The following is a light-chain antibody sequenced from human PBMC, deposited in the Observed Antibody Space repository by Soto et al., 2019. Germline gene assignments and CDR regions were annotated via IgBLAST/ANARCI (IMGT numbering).Light chain of an antibody. Sequence: QSALTQPASVSGSPGQSITISCTRSSTDFENYNLVSWYQHCPDKAPKLIIYAGTKRPSEISDRFSGSESDTTASLIISGLQPEDEADYYCSSYAGSSARVVFGGGTKVTVL. V-gene: IGLV2-23*01. J-gene: IGLJ2*01. CDR2: AGT. CDR3: SSYAGSSARVV. CDR1: STDFENYNL.